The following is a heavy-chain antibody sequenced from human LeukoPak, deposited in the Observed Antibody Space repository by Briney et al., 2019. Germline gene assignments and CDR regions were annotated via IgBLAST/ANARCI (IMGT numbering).Heavy chain of an antibody. Sequence: PSETLSLTCSVSGGSIRSYYWSWMRQPPGRGLVGVGYIYYSGSTKYNPPLKSRVNISVHTSKHQFSLKLSSVTATDTAVYYCAKESPESTGYSSSWYKDNYYYMDVWGKGTTVTVSS. J-gene: IGHJ6*03. V-gene: IGHV4-59*01. CDR3: AKESPESTGYSSSWYKDNYYYMDV. CDR2: IYYSGST. CDR1: GGSIRSYY. D-gene: IGHD6-13*01.